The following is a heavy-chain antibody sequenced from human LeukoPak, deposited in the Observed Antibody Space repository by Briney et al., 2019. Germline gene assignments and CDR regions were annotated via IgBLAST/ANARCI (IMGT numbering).Heavy chain of an antibody. CDR2: IYHSGST. D-gene: IGHD2-15*01. V-gene: IGHV4-38-2*02. Sequence: SETLSLTCTVSGGSISSGYYWGWIRQPPGKGLEWIGSIYHSGSTYYNPSLKSRVTISVDTSKNQFSLKLSSVTAADTAVYYCARARSCGGSCYFYYWGQGTLVTVSS. CDR3: ARARSCGGSCYFYY. J-gene: IGHJ4*02. CDR1: GGSISSGYY.